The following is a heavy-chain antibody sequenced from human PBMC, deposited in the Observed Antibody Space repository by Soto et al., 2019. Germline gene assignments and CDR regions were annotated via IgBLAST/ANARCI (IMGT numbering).Heavy chain of an antibody. V-gene: IGHV4-31*03. Sequence: SETLSLTCTVSGGSISSGGYYWSWIRQHPGKGLEWIGYIYYSGSTYYNPSLKSRVTISVDTSKNQFSLKLSSVTAADTAVYYCARGDLLDPFYYYYYMDVWGKGTTVTVSS. CDR1: GGSISSGGYY. CDR2: IYYSGST. J-gene: IGHJ6*03. CDR3: ARGDLLDPFYYYYYMDV. D-gene: IGHD3-3*01.